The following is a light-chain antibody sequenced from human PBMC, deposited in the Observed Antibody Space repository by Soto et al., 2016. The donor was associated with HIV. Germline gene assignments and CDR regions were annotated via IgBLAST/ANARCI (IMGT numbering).Light chain of an antibody. V-gene: IGLV3-21*03. Sequence: SYELTQPPSLSVAPRKTARITCGGNNVGSRSVHWYQQKPGQAPVLVVYNDRGRPSGISERFSGSNSGNTATLTISRVETGDEADYYCQVWDSSTYHWIFGGGTKLSVL. CDR1: NVGSRS. CDR3: QVWDSSTYHWI. J-gene: IGLJ2*01. CDR2: NDR.